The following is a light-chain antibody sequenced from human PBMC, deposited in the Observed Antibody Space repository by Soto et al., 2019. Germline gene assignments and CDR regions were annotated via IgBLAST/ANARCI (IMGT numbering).Light chain of an antibody. Sequence: DIQVTQSPPSLSASVGDRVTITCRASRDIDNSLAWYQQVRGKAPKLLIYAASTLQSGVPSRFRGSGSGTAIMLTITSVQPEDVATYYCQKYNKAPWIFGQGTKVEV. J-gene: IGKJ1*01. CDR2: AAS. V-gene: IGKV1-27*01. CDR3: QKYNKAPWI. CDR1: RDIDNS.